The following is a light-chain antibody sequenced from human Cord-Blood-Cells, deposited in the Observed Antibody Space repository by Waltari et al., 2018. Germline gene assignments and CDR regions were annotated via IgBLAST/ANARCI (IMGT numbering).Light chain of an antibody. J-gene: IGLJ3*02. Sequence: QSALTQPASVSGSPGQPLTIPCTGTSSAVGSYNLVSWYQQHPGKAPKLMIYEGSKRPSGVSNRFSGSKSGNTASLTISGLQAEDEADYYCCSYAGSSTWVFGGGTKLTVL. CDR1: SSAVGSYNL. CDR3: CSYAGSSTWV. CDR2: EGS. V-gene: IGLV2-23*01.